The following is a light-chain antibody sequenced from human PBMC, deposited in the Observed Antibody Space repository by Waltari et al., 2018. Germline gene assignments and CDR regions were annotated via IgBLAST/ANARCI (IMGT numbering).Light chain of an antibody. CDR1: QSVSDRR. Sequence: EIVLTQSLGTPSLSPGERATLSCRASQSVSDRRLAWNQQKPGQAPRLLIYGASTRATGVPDRFSGSGSGTDFTLTINRVEPEDFAVYYCQQYGSSPLTFGQGTKLEIK. J-gene: IGKJ2*01. CDR3: QQYGSSPLT. V-gene: IGKV3-20*01. CDR2: GAS.